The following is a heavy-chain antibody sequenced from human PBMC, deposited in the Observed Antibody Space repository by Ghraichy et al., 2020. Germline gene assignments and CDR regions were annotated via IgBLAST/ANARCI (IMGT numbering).Heavy chain of an antibody. D-gene: IGHD2-21*01. CDR3: ARTPSIGLIVSAEYFQH. V-gene: IGHV3-74*01. Sequence: GGSLRLSCSASGFTFSSYWMHWVRQASGKGLVWVSRLNSAGSSTSYANSVKGRFTISRDNAKNTLYLPMNSLRAEDTAVYYWARTPSIGLIVSAEYFQHWGQGGVVGVS. CDR2: LNSAGSST. CDR1: GFTFSSYW. J-gene: IGHJ1*01.